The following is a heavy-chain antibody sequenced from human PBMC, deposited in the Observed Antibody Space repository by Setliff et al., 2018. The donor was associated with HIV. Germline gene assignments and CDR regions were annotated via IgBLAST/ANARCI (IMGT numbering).Heavy chain of an antibody. Sequence: SETLSLTCAVSGSSISNAYYWGWIRQPPGKGLEWIGSIYHSGSTYYNPSLKSRVTISLDTSKNQFSLKLSSVTAADTAVYYCARDIQAAGTGWFDPWGQGTLVTVSS. D-gene: IGHD6-13*01. V-gene: IGHV4-38-2*02. CDR3: ARDIQAAGTGWFDP. CDR2: IYHSGST. J-gene: IGHJ5*02. CDR1: GSSISNAYY.